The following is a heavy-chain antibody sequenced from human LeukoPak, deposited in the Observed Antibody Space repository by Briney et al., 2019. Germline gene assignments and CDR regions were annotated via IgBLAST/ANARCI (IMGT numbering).Heavy chain of an antibody. CDR2: ISYDGSNK. CDR3: ARAYAYSSGWLPDY. J-gene: IGHJ4*02. V-gene: IGHV3-30*03. Sequence: GGSLRLSCAASGFTFSSYGMHWVRQAPGKGLEWVAVISYDGSNKYYADSVKGRFTISRDNAKNTLYLQMNSLRAEDTAVYYCARAYAYSSGWLPDYWGQGTLVTVSS. D-gene: IGHD6-19*01. CDR1: GFTFSSYG.